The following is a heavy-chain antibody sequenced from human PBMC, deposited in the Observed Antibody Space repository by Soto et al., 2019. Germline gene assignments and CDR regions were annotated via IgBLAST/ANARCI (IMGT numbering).Heavy chain of an antibody. CDR2: ILVDGRT. D-gene: IGHD2-8*02. Sequence: LRLSCAASGFICSSYDMSWVRQAPGKGLEWVSTILVDGRTFYVDSVKGRFTISRDSSQNTVYLQMNSLTAGDTALYYCAKAAATGGGAFDICGQGTMVTVSS. J-gene: IGHJ3*02. CDR1: GFICSSYD. V-gene: IGHV3-23*01. CDR3: AKAAATGGGAFDI.